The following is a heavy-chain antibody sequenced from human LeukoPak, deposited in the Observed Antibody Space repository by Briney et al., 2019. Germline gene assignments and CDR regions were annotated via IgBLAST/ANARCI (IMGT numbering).Heavy chain of an antibody. CDR3: ARATYGDFDY. V-gene: IGHV3-23*01. CDR2: ISSGGSDT. J-gene: IGHJ4*02. CDR1: GFTFNSYA. D-gene: IGHD4/OR15-4a*01. Sequence: GGSLRLSCAVSGFTFNSYAMSWVRQAPGKGPEWVSGISSGGSDTFYADSVKGRFTILRDTSKNTLYLQMNSLRAEDTAVYYCARATYGDFDYWGQGTLVTVSS.